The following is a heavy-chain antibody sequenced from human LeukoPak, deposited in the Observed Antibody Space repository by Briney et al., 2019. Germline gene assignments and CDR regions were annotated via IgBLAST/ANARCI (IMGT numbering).Heavy chain of an antibody. CDR2: IKQDGTEK. D-gene: IGHD3-22*01. V-gene: IGHV3-7*01. Sequence: GGSLRLSCAASGFTFSSYWMSWVRQAPGKGLEWVANIKQDGTEKYYVDSVKGRFTISRDNAKNSLYLQMNSLRVEDTAVYYCARDHPYYYDSSGYDYWGQGTLVTVSS. CDR3: ARDHPYYYDSSGYDY. CDR1: GFTFSSYW. J-gene: IGHJ4*02.